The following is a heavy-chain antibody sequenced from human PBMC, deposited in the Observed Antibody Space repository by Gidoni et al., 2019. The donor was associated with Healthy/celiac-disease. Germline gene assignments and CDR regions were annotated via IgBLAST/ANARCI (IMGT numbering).Heavy chain of an antibody. V-gene: IGHV3-30-3*01. CDR3: AREEAVAGYDY. J-gene: IGHJ4*02. CDR1: GFTFSSYA. D-gene: IGHD6-19*01. CDR2: ISNDGSNK. Sequence: QVQLVESGGGVVTPGRSLRLSCAASGFTFSSYAIHWVRQGSGKGLEWVAVISNDGSNKYYADSVKGRFTISRDNSKNTLYLQMNSLRAEETAVYYCAREEAVAGYDYWGQGTLVTVSS.